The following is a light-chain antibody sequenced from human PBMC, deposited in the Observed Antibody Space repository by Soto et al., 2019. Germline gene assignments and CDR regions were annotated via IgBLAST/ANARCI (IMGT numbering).Light chain of an antibody. CDR1: QFISTY. J-gene: IGKJ2*01. V-gene: IGKV1-39*01. Sequence: DIQMTQSPSSLSASVGDRVTITCRTSQFISTYLHWYQQKPGKAPNLLIYAASKLHSGVPSRFSGSGSGTYFTLIISSLQPEDFASYYCQQTYSTPRTFGQGNKLEI. CDR3: QQTYSTPRT. CDR2: AAS.